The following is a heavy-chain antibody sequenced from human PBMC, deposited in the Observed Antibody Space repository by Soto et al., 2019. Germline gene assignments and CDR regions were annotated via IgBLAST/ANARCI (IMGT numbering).Heavy chain of an antibody. D-gene: IGHD5-12*01. CDR1: GFTFSSSW. CDR3: AMSLPGRRYSGLDFCS. V-gene: IGHV3-74*01. CDR2: VSGDGSST. J-gene: IGHJ4*02. Sequence: EVQLVESGGGLVQPGGSLRLSCAASGFTFSSSWMHWVRQAPGKGLVWVSRVSGDGSSTNYADSVKGRFTISRDNAKNTLYLQMNGLRAEDAAVYYCAMSLPGRRYSGLDFCSGGQGTLVTVSS.